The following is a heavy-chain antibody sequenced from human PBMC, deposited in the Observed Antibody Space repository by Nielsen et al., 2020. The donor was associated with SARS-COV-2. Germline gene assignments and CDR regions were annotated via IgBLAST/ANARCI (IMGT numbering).Heavy chain of an antibody. V-gene: IGHV3-74*01. CDR3: ARETTEGMDV. J-gene: IGHJ6*02. Sequence: GESLKISCAASGFTFSSYWMHWVRQAPGKGLVWVSRINSDGSSTSYADSVKGRFTISRDNAKNTLYLQMNSLRAEDTAVYYCARETTEGMDVWGQGTTVTVSS. D-gene: IGHD4-17*01. CDR1: GFTFSSYW. CDR2: INSDGSST.